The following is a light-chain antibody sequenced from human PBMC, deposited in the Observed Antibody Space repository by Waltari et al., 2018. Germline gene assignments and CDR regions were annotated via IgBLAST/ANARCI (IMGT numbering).Light chain of an antibody. CDR3: MQALETPLT. CDR2: RIS. J-gene: IGKJ4*01. Sequence: DIVMTQTPLSLSVTPGEPASISCRSSQSLLHSNGQTHVYWYLQKSGQPPRLLIYRISNRVSGVPDRVSGSGSGTDFTLRISRVEAEDVGIYYCMQALETPLTFGGGTKVEIK. CDR1: QSLLHSNGQTH. V-gene: IGKV2-29*02.